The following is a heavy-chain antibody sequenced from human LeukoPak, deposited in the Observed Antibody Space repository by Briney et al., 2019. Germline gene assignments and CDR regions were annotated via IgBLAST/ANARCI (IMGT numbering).Heavy chain of an antibody. J-gene: IGHJ3*02. CDR3: ARDHGDDAFDI. D-gene: IGHD3-3*01. CDR2: INSNRGGT. V-gene: IGHV1-2*02. CDR1: GYTFTNYY. Sequence: ASVKVSCKASGYTFTNYYIHWVGQAPGQGLEWMGWINSNRGGTNYAQKFQGRVTMTRDTSISTAYMELRSVRSDDTAVYYCARDHGDDAFDIWGQGTLVTVSS.